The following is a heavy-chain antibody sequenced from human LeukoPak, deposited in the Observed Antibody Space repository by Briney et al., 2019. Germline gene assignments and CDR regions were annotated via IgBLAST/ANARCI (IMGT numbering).Heavy chain of an antibody. J-gene: IGHJ4*02. V-gene: IGHV1-46*01. CDR3: ARSYYDYVWGSYRYRLDY. D-gene: IGHD3-16*02. CDR2: ISPSGGST. Sequence: PGASVKVSCKASGYTFTSYYMHWVRQAPGQGLEWMGIISPSGGSTIYAQKFQGRVTMTRDTSTSTVYMELSSLRSEDTAVYYCARSYYDYVWGSYRYRLDYWGQGTLVTVSS. CDR1: GYTFTSYY.